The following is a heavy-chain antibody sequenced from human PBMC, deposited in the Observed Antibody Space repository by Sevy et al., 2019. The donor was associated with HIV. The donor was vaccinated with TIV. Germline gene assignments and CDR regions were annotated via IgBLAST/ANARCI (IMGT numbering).Heavy chain of an antibody. CDR1: GGSISSYY. V-gene: IGHV4-59*13. D-gene: IGHD6-13*01. CDR2: IYYGGST. J-gene: IGHJ6*02. CDR3: ARDGYSSSAYYYYGMDV. Sequence: ETLSLTCTVSGGSISSYYWSWIRQPPGKGLEWIGYIYYGGSTNYNPSLKGRVTLSVDPSKNQFSLKLSSVTAADTAVYYCARDGYSSSAYYYYGMDVWGQGTTVTVSS.